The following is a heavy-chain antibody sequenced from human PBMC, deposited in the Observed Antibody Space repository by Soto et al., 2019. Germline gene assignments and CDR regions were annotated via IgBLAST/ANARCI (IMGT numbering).Heavy chain of an antibody. D-gene: IGHD6-13*01. CDR2: ISGSGRDT. Sequence: GGSLRVSCEASGFTFSNYAMSWVRQAPGKGLECVSGISGSGRDTYYADSVKGRLTISRDNAKNTLFLQMNSLRAEDAASYYCAKERLEEVGTFFEFWGHGILVTVSS. V-gene: IGHV3-23*01. CDR1: GFTFSNYA. CDR3: AKERLEEVGTFFEF. J-gene: IGHJ4*01.